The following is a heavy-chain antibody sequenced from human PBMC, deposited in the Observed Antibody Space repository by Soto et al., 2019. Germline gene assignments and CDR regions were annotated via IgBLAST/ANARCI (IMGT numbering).Heavy chain of an antibody. J-gene: IGHJ4*02. CDR3: TRDNSGLGDY. V-gene: IGHV1-3*01. CDR1: GYSFTSYP. Sequence: ASVKVSCKAYGYSFTSYPVHWVRQAPGQRLEWMGWINADNGNTKYSQKFQGRVTITRDTSASTAYMELSSLRSEDTAVYYCTRDNSGLGDYWGQGTLVTV. CDR2: INADNGNT. D-gene: IGHD1-26*01.